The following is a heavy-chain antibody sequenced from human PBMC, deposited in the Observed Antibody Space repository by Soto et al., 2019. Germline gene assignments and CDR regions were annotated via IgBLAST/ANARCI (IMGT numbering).Heavy chain of an antibody. D-gene: IGHD1-26*01. CDR1: GFTFSSYW. V-gene: IGHV3-74*01. J-gene: IGHJ6*02. Sequence: EVQLVESGGGLVQPGGSLRLSCAASGFTFSSYWMHWVRQATGKGLVWVSRINSDGSSTSYADSVKGRFTISRDNAKNTLYLQMNSLRAEDTAVYYCARDGTYYYGMDVWGQGTTVTVAS. CDR3: ARDGTYYYGMDV. CDR2: INSDGSST.